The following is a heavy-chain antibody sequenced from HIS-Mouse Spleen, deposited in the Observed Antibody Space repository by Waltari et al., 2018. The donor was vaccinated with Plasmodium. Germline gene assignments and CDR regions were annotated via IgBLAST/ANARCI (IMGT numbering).Heavy chain of an antibody. Sequence: QVQLQESGPGLVKPSETLSLTCTVSGGSISSYYWSWIRQPPGKGLEWIGYIYYSGSTNYNPSLKSRVTISVDTSKNQFARKLSSVTAADTAVYYCARGYDFWSGYSPYFDYWGQGTLVTVSS. D-gene: IGHD3-3*01. CDR1: GGSISSYY. V-gene: IGHV4-59*01. CDR2: IYYSGST. J-gene: IGHJ4*02. CDR3: ARGYDFWSGYSPYFDY.